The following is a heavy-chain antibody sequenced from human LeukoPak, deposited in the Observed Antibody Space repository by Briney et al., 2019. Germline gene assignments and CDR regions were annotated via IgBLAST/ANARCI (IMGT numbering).Heavy chain of an antibody. J-gene: IGHJ5*01. D-gene: IGHD6-13*01. CDR2: IYYGGSI. V-gene: IGHV4-39*07. CDR3: ARVVWSLAAAGPCRFDS. CDR1: GGSINSTDYY. Sequence: SETLSLTCSVSGGSINSTDYYWGWIRQPPGKGLEWIGTIYYGGSIYYNPSLKSRLTLSVDTSKNQFSLNLSFVTAADTAVYYCARVVWSLAAAGPCRFDSWGQGTLVTVSS.